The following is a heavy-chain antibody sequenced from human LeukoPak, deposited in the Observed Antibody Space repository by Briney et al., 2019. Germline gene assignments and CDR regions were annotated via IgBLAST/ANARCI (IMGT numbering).Heavy chain of an antibody. CDR1: GDSVSSNSAA. J-gene: IGHJ4*02. CDR2: TYYRSKWYN. Sequence: SQTLSLTCAISGDSVSSNSAAWNWIRQPPSRGLEWLGRTYYRSKWYNDYAVSVKSRITINPDTSKNQFSLQLNSVTPEDTAVYYCAKDGGQLLYGYFDYWGQGTLVTVSS. CDR3: AKDGGQLLYGYFDY. V-gene: IGHV6-1*01. D-gene: IGHD2-2*02.